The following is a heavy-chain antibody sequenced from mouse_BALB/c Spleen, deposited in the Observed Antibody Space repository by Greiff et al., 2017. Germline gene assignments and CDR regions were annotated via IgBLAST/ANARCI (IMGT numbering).Heavy chain of an antibody. CDR1: GFTFSSFG. Sequence: DVHLVESGGGLVQPGGSRKLSCAASGFTFSSFGMHWVRQAPEKGLEWVAYISSGSSTIYYADTVKGRFTISRDNPKNTLFLQMTSLRSEDAAMYCCTRRGKNYAMDYWGQGTSVTVSS. CDR3: TRRGKNYAMDY. CDR2: ISSGSSTI. J-gene: IGHJ4*01. V-gene: IGHV5-17*02.